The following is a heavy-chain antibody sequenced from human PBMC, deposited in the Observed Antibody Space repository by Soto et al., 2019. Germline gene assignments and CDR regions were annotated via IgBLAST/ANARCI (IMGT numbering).Heavy chain of an antibody. CDR1: VDSASSNSAG. Sequence: SQTLSLTCAITVDSASSNSAGWSWVRQSPSRGLEWLGRTYYRSKWYYEYAVSVRGRITINPDTSKNQYSLQLNSVTPEDTAVYFCARGEQYSGRIFDYWGQGTLVTVSS. V-gene: IGHV6-1*01. D-gene: IGHD1-26*01. CDR3: ARGEQYSGRIFDY. J-gene: IGHJ4*01. CDR2: TYYRSKWYY.